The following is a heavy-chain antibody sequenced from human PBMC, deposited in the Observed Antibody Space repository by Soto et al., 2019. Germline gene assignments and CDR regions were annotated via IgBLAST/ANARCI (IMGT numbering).Heavy chain of an antibody. V-gene: IGHV3-7*01. Sequence: GGSLRLSCAASGFTFSSYWMSWVRQAPGKGLEWVANIKQDGSEKYYVDSVKGRFTISRDNAKNSLYLQMNSLRAEDTAVYYCAREFAGSSGGDAFDIWGQGTIVTVSS. D-gene: IGHD6-25*01. CDR3: AREFAGSSGGDAFDI. CDR2: IKQDGSEK. J-gene: IGHJ3*02. CDR1: GFTFSSYW.